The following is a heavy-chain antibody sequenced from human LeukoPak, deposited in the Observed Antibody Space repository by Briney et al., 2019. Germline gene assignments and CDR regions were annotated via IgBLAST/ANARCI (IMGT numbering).Heavy chain of an antibody. D-gene: IGHD1-26*01. CDR3: ARETRLHSGSYSNDAFDI. CDR2: ISYSGST. V-gene: IGHV4-59*01. Sequence: PSETLSLTCTVSGGSISSYYWSWIRQPPGKGLEWIGYISYSGSTDYNPSLKSRVTISLDTTKNQFSLRLSSVTAADTAVYYCARETRLHSGSYSNDAFDIWGQGTMVTVSS. J-gene: IGHJ3*02. CDR1: GGSISSYY.